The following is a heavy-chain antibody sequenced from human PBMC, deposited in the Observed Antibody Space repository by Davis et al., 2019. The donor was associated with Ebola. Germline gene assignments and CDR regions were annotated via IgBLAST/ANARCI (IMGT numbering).Heavy chain of an antibody. V-gene: IGHV5-10-1*01. CDR2: IDPSDSYT. Sequence: PGGSLRLSCKGSGYSFTSYWISWVRQMPGKGLEWMGRIDPSDSYTNYSPSFQGHVTISADKSISTAYLQWSSLKASDTAMYYCAIRGRWLQFATTGIYYGMDVWGQGTTVTVSS. CDR1: GYSFTSYW. CDR3: AIRGRWLQFATTGIYYGMDV. D-gene: IGHD5-24*01. J-gene: IGHJ6*02.